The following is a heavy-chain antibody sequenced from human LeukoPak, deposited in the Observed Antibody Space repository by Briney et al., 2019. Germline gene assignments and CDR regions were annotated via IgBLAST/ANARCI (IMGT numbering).Heavy chain of an antibody. CDR2: IKQDGSER. CDR3: ARDSRSGWSVFDY. J-gene: IGHJ4*02. V-gene: IGHV3-7*01. Sequence: AGGSLRLSCAASGFTFSRYWMSWVRQAPGKGLEWVANIKQDGSERFYVDSVQGRFTISRDNAWHSLYLQMNSLRAEDTAVYYCARDSRSGWSVFDYWGQGTLVTVSS. D-gene: IGHD6-19*01. CDR1: GFTFSRYW.